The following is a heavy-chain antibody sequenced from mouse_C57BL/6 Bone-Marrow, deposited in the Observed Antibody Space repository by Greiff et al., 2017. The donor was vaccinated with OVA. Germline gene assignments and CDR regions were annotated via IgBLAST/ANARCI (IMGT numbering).Heavy chain of an antibody. CDR1: GFSLTSYG. CDR2: IWSGGST. Sequence: VQLQESGPGLVQPSQSLSITCTVSGFSLTSYGVHWVRQSPGKGLEWLGVIWSGGSTDYNAAFISRLSISKDNSKSQVFFKMNSLQADDTAIYYCARNGKRITTVVASYYFDYWGQGTTLTVSS. V-gene: IGHV2-2*01. J-gene: IGHJ2*01. D-gene: IGHD1-1*01. CDR3: ARNGKRITTVVASYYFDY.